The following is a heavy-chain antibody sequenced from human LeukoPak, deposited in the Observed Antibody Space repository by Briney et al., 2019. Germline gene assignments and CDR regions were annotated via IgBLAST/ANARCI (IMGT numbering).Heavy chain of an antibody. CDR1: GGSISSSNW. CDR3: ARGVMDYVWGSYRYTDY. J-gene: IGHJ4*02. CDR2: IYHSGST. Sequence: SGTLSLTCAVSGGSISSSNWWSWVRQPPGKGLEWIGEIYHSGSTNYNPSLKSRVTISVDTSKNQFSLKLSSVTAADTAVYYCARGVMDYVWGSYRYTDYWGQGTLVTVSS. V-gene: IGHV4-4*02. D-gene: IGHD3-16*02.